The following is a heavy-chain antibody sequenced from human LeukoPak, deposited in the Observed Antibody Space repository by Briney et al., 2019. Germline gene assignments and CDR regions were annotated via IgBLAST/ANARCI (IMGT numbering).Heavy chain of an antibody. CDR1: GFTFITYW. D-gene: IGHD4-17*01. CDR2: IKQEGSEK. Sequence: GGSLRLSCAASGFTFITYWMNWVRQAPGKGLEWVANIKQEGSEKYYVDSVKGRFSISRDNAKNSLYLQMNSLRAEDTAVYYCARSHGDYFDYWGQGTLVTVSS. J-gene: IGHJ4*02. V-gene: IGHV3-7*01. CDR3: ARSHGDYFDY.